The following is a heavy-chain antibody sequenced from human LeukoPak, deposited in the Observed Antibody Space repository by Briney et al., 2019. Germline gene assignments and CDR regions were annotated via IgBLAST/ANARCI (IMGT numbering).Heavy chain of an antibody. Sequence: SETLSLTCTVSGGSISSGSYYWSWIRQPAGKGLEWIGRIYTSGSTNYNPSLKSRVTISVDTSKNQFSLKLSSVTAADTAVYYCARDRGTVVRGSLFLWVKNKRQTRDYYYMDVWGKGTTVTVSS. CDR2: IYTSGST. CDR1: GGSISSGSYY. V-gene: IGHV4-61*02. J-gene: IGHJ6*03. CDR3: ARDRGTVVRGSLFLWVKNKRQTRDYYYMDV. D-gene: IGHD3-10*01.